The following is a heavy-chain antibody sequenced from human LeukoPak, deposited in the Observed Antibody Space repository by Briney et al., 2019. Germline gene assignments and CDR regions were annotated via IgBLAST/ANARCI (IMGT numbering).Heavy chain of an antibody. CDR3: AKNMVRGVIIVGSVVDY. J-gene: IGHJ4*02. Sequence: GSLRLSCAASGFTFCSYAMSWVRQAPGEGLEWVSAISGSGGSTFYAVSVKGRFTISRDNSKNTLYLQMNSLRAEDRAVYYCAKNMVRGVIIVGSVVDYWGQGTLVTVSS. CDR1: GFTFCSYA. D-gene: IGHD3-10*01. V-gene: IGHV3-23*01. CDR2: ISGSGGST.